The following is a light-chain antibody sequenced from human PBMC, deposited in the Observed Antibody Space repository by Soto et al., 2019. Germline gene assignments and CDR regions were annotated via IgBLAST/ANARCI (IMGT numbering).Light chain of an antibody. CDR3: QQYNNWPPYT. CDR2: GAS. Sequence: EVVMTQSPATLSVSQGERATLSCRASQSVTSNLAWYQQKPCQAHRLLIYGASTRATGIPARFSGSGSGTEFTLTISSLQSEDFSVYYCQQYNNWPPYTFGQGTKLEIK. CDR1: QSVTSN. J-gene: IGKJ2*01. V-gene: IGKV3-15*01.